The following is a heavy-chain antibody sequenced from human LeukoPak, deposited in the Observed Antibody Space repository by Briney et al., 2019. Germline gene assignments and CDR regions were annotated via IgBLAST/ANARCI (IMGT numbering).Heavy chain of an antibody. D-gene: IGHD2-2*01. Sequence: SVTVSCKASGGTFSSYAISWVRQAPGQGLEWMGGIVPIFGTANYAQKFQGRVTITADESTSTAYMELSSLRSEDTAVYYCARAESLYCSSTSCLNWFDPWGQGTLVTVSS. CDR2: IVPIFGTA. CDR3: ARAESLYCSSTSCLNWFDP. J-gene: IGHJ5*02. V-gene: IGHV1-69*13. CDR1: GGTFSSYA.